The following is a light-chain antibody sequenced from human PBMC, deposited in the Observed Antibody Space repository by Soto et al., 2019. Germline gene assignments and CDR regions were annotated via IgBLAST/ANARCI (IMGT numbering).Light chain of an antibody. CDR1: SSNIGAGYD. Sequence: QAVVTQPPSVSGAPGQRVTISCTGSSSNIGAGYDVHWYQQLPGTAPKLLIYGNSNRPSGVPDRFSGSKSGTSASLAITGQHAEEDDDYYCPYYDSSMCGSVFGGGTKLTVL. CDR2: GNS. V-gene: IGLV1-40*01. J-gene: IGLJ2*01. CDR3: PYYDSSMCGSV.